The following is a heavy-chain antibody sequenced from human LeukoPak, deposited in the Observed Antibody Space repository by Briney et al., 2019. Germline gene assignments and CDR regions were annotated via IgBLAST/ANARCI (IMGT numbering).Heavy chain of an antibody. V-gene: IGHV1-2*06. Sequence: GASVKVSCKASGNTFTGYYMHWVRQAPGQGLEWMGRINPNSGGTNYAQKFQGRVTMTRDTSISTAYLELSRLRSDDTAVYYCARATIVVVPAAMGYWGQGTLVTVSS. J-gene: IGHJ4*02. CDR2: INPNSGGT. CDR3: ARATIVVVPAAMGY. D-gene: IGHD2-2*01. CDR1: GNTFTGYY.